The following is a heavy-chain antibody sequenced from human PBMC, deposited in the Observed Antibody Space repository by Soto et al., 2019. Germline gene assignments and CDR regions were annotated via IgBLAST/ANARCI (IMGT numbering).Heavy chain of an antibody. CDR1: GYSFTDYH. CDR3: ARGDSTDCSNGVCSFFYNHDMDV. J-gene: IGHJ6*02. V-gene: IGHV1-2*04. D-gene: IGHD2-8*01. CDR2: INPESGGT. Sequence: ASVKVSCKASGYSFTDYHIHWVRQAPGQGLEWLGRINPESGGTSTAQKFQGWVTMTTDTSISTASMELTRLTSDDTAIYYCARGDSTDCSNGVCSFFYNHDMDVWGQGTTVTVSS.